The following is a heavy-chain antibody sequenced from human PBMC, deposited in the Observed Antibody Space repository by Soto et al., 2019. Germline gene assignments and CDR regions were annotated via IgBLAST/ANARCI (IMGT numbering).Heavy chain of an antibody. Sequence: QVQLVQSGAEVKKPGASVKVSCKASGYTFTSYGITRVRQAPGQGLEWMVWISAYNGNTNYAQKLQGRVTRTTDTSTSTAHVELSRLRSEDTAVYYWARNGLGTAMSFTAGEWFGPWGQGTLVSVSS. CDR3: ARNGLGTAMSFTAGEWFGP. J-gene: IGHJ5*02. CDR2: ISAYNGNT. CDR1: GYTFTSYG. V-gene: IGHV1-18*01. D-gene: IGHD5-18*01.